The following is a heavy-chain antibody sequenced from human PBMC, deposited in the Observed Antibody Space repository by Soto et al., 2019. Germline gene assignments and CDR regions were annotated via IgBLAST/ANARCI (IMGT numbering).Heavy chain of an antibody. D-gene: IGHD1-1*01. CDR1: GFTFSSYG. V-gene: IGHV3-33*01. Sequence: QVQLVESGGGVVQPGRSLRLSCAASGFTFSSYGMHWVRQAPGKGLEWVAVIWYDGSNKYYADSVKGRFTISRDNSKNTLYLQMNSLRAEDTAVYYRARGEEYMGPYFDYWGQGTLVTVSS. CDR2: IWYDGSNK. J-gene: IGHJ4*02. CDR3: ARGEEYMGPYFDY.